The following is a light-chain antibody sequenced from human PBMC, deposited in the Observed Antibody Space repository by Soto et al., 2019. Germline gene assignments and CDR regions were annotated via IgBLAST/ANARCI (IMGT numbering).Light chain of an antibody. CDR3: QQYGDSPVT. J-gene: IGKJ1*01. V-gene: IGKV3-20*01. CDR2: DAS. CDR1: QGVSYY. Sequence: EIVLTQSPGTLSLSPGERATLSCRASQGVSYYLAWYQQKPGQAPRLLISDASSRATGIPDRFSGSGSGTDFTLTIRTLEPEDFAVYYCQQYGDSPVTFGQGTKVHI.